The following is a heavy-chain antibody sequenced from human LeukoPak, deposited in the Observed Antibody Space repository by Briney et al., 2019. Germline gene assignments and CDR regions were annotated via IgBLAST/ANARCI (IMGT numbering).Heavy chain of an antibody. Sequence: SETLSLTCTVSGGSISSYYWSWIRQPAGKGLEWIGRIYTSGSTNYNPSLKSRVTMSVDTSKNQFSLKLSSVTAADTAVYYCARGKQQLVEGLVGSFDYWGQGTLVTVSS. V-gene: IGHV4-4*07. CDR2: IYTSGST. D-gene: IGHD6-13*01. CDR3: ARGKQQLVEGLVGSFDY. J-gene: IGHJ4*02. CDR1: GGSISSYY.